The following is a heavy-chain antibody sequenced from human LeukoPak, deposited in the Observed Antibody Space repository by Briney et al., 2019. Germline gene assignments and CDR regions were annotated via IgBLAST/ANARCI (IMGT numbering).Heavy chain of an antibody. CDR3: ARAGYGSIFYFDY. V-gene: IGHV3-33*01. CDR2: IWYDGSNK. CDR1: GFTFSTYG. D-gene: IGHD5-12*01. J-gene: IGHJ4*02. Sequence: PGGSLRLSCGASGFTFSTYGIHWVRQAPGKGLEWVALIWYDGSNKYYADSVKGRFTISRDNSKNTLYLQMSSLRAEDTAVYFCARAGYGSIFYFDYWGQGTLVTVSS.